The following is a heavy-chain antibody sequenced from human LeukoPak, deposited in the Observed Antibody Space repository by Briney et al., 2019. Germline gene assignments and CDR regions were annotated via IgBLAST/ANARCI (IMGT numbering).Heavy chain of an antibody. J-gene: IGHJ3*02. V-gene: IGHV3-30*04. Sequence: PGGSLRLSCAASGFTFSGYAMHWVRQAPGKGLEWVAVISNDGSNKYYADSVKGRFTISRDNSKNTLYLQVDSLRAEDTAVYYCAKKKQLGTGDAFDIWGQGTMVTVSS. CDR1: GFTFSGYA. CDR3: AKKKQLGTGDAFDI. D-gene: IGHD5-18*01. CDR2: ISNDGSNK.